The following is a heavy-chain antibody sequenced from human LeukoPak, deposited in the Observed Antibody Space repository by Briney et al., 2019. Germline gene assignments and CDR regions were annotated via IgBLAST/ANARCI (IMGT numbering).Heavy chain of an antibody. CDR3: ARGEVVPAAGFDY. V-gene: IGHV4-59*08. CDR1: GGSISNYY. J-gene: IGHJ4*02. Sequence: SETLSLTCTVSGGSISNYYWTWIRQPPGMGLEWIGYVYYGGGTNYSPSLKSRVTISVDTSKNQFSLKLSSVTAADTAVYYCARGEVVPAAGFDYWGQGTLVTVSS. D-gene: IGHD2-2*01. CDR2: VYYGGGT.